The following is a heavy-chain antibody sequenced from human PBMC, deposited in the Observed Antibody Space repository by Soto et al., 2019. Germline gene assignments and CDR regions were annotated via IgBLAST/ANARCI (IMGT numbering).Heavy chain of an antibody. J-gene: IGHJ4*02. CDR3: VRATYFSDSSGYTRCLDY. Sequence: GGSLRLSXAGSGFTLSDHYIDWVRQAPGKGLEWVGRSRDKPQGYSTAYAASVKGRFTTSRDESKNSAYLQMNSLKTEDTAVYYCVRATYFSDSSGYTRCLDYWGQGTLVTVSS. CDR1: GFTLSDHY. D-gene: IGHD3-22*01. V-gene: IGHV3-72*01. CDR2: SRDKPQGYST.